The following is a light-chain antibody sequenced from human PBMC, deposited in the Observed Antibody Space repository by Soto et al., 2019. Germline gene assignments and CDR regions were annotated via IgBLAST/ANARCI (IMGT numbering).Light chain of an antibody. V-gene: IGKV3-15*01. CDR1: ERINKN. CDR3: QQHHKWPLT. J-gene: IGKJ4*01. CDR2: AAT. Sequence: EIVMTQSPATLSVSPGEGATLSCTASERINKNLAWYQQKPGQAPRLLIYAATTRATGFPARFSGSGSGTEFTLTISSLQSEDFAVYYCQQHHKWPLTFGGGTKVDI.